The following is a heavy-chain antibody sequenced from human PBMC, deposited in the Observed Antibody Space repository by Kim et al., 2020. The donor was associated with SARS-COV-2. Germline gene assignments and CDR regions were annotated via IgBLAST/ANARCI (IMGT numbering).Heavy chain of an antibody. Sequence: GGTNYAKKFRGRVTMTRDTSINTVYLELTRLTSDDTAVYYCARSSLLDFDYWGQGTLVTVSS. V-gene: IGHV1-2*02. CDR2: GGT. CDR3: ARSSLLDFDY. J-gene: IGHJ4*02. D-gene: IGHD3-10*01.